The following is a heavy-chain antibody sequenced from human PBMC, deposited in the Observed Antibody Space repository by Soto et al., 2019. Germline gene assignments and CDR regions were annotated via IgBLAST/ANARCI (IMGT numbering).Heavy chain of an antibody. V-gene: IGHV3-11*06. CDR2: ISSSSSYT. CDR1: GFTFSDYY. D-gene: IGHD2-15*01. Sequence: QVQLVESGGGLVKPGGSLRLSCAASGFTFSDYYMSWIRQAPGKGLEWVSYISSSSSYTNYADSVKGRFTISRDNAKNSLYLQMNSLRAEDTAVYYCASGYCSGGSCYPYYFDYWGQGTLVTVSS. J-gene: IGHJ4*02. CDR3: ASGYCSGGSCYPYYFDY.